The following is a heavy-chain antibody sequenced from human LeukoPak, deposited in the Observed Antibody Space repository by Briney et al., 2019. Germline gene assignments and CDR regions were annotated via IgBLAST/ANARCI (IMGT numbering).Heavy chain of an antibody. V-gene: IGHV1-18*04. Sequence: ASVTVSCKASGYTFTGYYMHWVRQAPGQGLEWMGWISAYNGNTNYAQKLQGRVTMTTDTSTSTAYMELRSLRSDDTAVYYCARDILTGPNWFDPWGQGTLVTVSS. D-gene: IGHD3-9*01. J-gene: IGHJ5*02. CDR3: ARDILTGPNWFDP. CDR1: GYTFTGYY. CDR2: ISAYNGNT.